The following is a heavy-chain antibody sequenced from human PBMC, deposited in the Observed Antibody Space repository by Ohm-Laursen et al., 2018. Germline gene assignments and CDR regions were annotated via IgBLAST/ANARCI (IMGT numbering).Heavy chain of an antibody. V-gene: IGHV3-33*01. D-gene: IGHD3-16*01. J-gene: IGHJ4*02. CDR3: ARGPVRGLTDY. CDR1: GFTFSSYG. CDR2: IWYDGSNK. Sequence: SLRLSCTASGFTFSSYGMHWVRQAPGKGLEWVAVIWYDGSNKYYADSVKGRFTISRDNSKNTLYLQMNSLRAEDTAVYHCARGPVRGLTDYWGQGTLVTVSS.